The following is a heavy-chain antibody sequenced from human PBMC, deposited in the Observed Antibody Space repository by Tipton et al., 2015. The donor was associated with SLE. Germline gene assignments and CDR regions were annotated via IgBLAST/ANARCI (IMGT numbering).Heavy chain of an antibody. V-gene: IGHV4-61*09. CDR2: IYKTGNT. J-gene: IGHJ4*02. CDR1: GASIRSDSYY. CDR3: ARLRTGDTRGVADY. D-gene: IGHD7-27*01. Sequence: TLSLTCSVSGASIRSDSYYWSWIRQPAGKGLEWIGHIYKTGNTNYNPSLRSRVTISVDTSKNQFSLSLSSMTAADTAVYYCARLRTGDTRGVADYWGQGTLVTVSS.